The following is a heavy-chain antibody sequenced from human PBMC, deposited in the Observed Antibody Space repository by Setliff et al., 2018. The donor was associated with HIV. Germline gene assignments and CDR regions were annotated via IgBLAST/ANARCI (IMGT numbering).Heavy chain of an antibody. V-gene: IGHV3-7*01. D-gene: IGHD2-8*01. CDR1: GLNFNTYW. CDR2: IKQDESEK. CDR3: ARGRGVFDL. J-gene: IGHJ2*01. Sequence: GGSLRLSCSPSGLNFNTYWMTWVRQFPGKGLEWVANIKQDESEKYYVDSVEGRFTISRDNSKYLVYLQMANLRVEDTAVYFCARGRGVFDLWGRGTLVTVSS.